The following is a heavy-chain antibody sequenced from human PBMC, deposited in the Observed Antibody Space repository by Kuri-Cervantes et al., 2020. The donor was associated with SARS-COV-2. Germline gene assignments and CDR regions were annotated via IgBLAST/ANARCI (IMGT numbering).Heavy chain of an antibody. CDR3: AKVSGDMYYYDSSGYLD. D-gene: IGHD3-22*01. V-gene: IGHV3-30*18. Sequence: GGSLRLSFAATGFTFSSYGMHWVRQAPGKGLEWVAVISYDGSNKYYADSVKGRFTISRDNSKNTLYLQMNSLRAEDTAVYNCAKVSGDMYYYDSSGYLDWGQGTLVTVSS. J-gene: IGHJ4*02. CDR1: GFTFSSYG. CDR2: ISYDGSNK.